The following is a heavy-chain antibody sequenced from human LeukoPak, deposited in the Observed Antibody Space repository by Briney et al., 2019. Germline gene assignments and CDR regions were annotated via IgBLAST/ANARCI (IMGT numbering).Heavy chain of an antibody. CDR1: GYTFTSYG. Sequence: GASVKVFCKASGYTFTSYGISWVRQAPGQGLEWMGWISAYNGNTNYAQKLQGRVTMTTDTSTSTAYMELRSLRSDDTAVYYCARGHIWFGESYFDYWGQGTLVTVSS. V-gene: IGHV1-18*04. D-gene: IGHD3-10*01. CDR3: ARGHIWFGESYFDY. CDR2: ISAYNGNT. J-gene: IGHJ4*02.